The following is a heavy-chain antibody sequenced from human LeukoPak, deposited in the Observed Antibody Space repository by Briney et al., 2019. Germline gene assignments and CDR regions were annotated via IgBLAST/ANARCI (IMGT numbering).Heavy chain of an antibody. D-gene: IGHD3-22*01. J-gene: IGHJ4*02. CDR1: GGTFSSYA. V-gene: IGHV1-2*06. CDR3: ARKLPYDSSGYSIDY. CDR2: INPNSGGT. Sequence: ASVKVSCKASGGTFSSYAISWVRQAPGQGLEWMGRINPNSGGTNYAQKVQGRVTMTRDTSISTAYMELSRLRSDDTAVYYCARKLPYDSSGYSIDYWGQGTLVTVSS.